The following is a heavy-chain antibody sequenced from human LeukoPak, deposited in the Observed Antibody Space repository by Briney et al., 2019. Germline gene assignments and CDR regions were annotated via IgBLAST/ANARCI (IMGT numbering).Heavy chain of an antibody. V-gene: IGHV4-39*07. D-gene: IGHD3-22*01. J-gene: IGHJ1*01. CDR3: ASPRGDDSGGYYTWCFHH. CDR1: GGSISSSSYY. Sequence: PSETLSLTCTVSGGSISSSSYYWGWIRQPPGKGLEWIGSIYYSGSTYYNPSLKSRVTISVDTSKNQFSLKLSSVAAADTAVYFCASPRGDDSGGYYTWCFHHWGQGILVTVSS. CDR2: IYYSGST.